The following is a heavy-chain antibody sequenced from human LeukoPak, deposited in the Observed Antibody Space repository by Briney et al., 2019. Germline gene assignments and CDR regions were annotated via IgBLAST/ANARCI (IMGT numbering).Heavy chain of an antibody. D-gene: IGHD3-3*01. CDR2: INHSGNT. V-gene: IGHV4-34*01. CDR3: ASQGGDYDFWSGHYNYYYMDV. Sequence: PSETLSLTCAVYGGSFSGYYWSWIRQPPGKGLEWIGEINHSGNTNYNPSLKSRVTISVDTSKIQFSLKLNSVTAADTAVYYCASQGGDYDFWSGHYNYYYMDVWGKGTTVTVSS. J-gene: IGHJ6*03. CDR1: GGSFSGYY.